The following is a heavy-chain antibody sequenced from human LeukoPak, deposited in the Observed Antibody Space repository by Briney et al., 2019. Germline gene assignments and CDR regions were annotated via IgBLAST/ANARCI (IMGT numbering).Heavy chain of an antibody. V-gene: IGHV3-7*01. Sequence: GGSLRLSCAASGFTFSSYWMSWVRQAPGKGLEWVANIKQDGSEKYYVDSVKGRFTISRDNAKTSLYLQMNSLRAEDTAVYYCARDGDVLLWFGELTGRDAGLDYWGQGTLVTVSS. D-gene: IGHD3-10*01. CDR1: GFTFSSYW. CDR2: IKQDGSEK. CDR3: ARDGDVLLWFGELTGRDAGLDY. J-gene: IGHJ4*02.